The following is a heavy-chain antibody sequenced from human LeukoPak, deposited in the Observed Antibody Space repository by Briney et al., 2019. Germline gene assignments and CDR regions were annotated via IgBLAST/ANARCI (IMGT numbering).Heavy chain of an antibody. CDR3: ARDPGDYFDY. V-gene: IGHV3-48*02. J-gene: IGHJ4*02. Sequence: GGSLRLSCAASAFTFSNYNMNWVRQAPGKGLEWVSYISSSRNTIDYADSVKGRFTISRDNAKNSLYLQMNRLRDEDTAVYYCARDPGDYFDYWGQGTLVTVSS. CDR2: ISSSRNTI. CDR1: AFTFSNYN. D-gene: IGHD3-10*01.